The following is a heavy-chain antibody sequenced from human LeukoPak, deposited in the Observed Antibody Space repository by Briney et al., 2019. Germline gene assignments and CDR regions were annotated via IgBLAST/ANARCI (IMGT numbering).Heavy chain of an antibody. V-gene: IGHV1-69*06. CDR3: ARDNGGNSDY. D-gene: IGHD4-23*01. CDR1: GYTFTSYY. Sequence: SVKVSCKASGYTFTSYYMHWVRQAPGQGLEWMGGIIPIFGTANYAQKFQGRVTITADKSTSTAYMELSRLRSDDTAVYYCARDNGGNSDYWGQGTLVTVSS. CDR2: IIPIFGTA. J-gene: IGHJ4*02.